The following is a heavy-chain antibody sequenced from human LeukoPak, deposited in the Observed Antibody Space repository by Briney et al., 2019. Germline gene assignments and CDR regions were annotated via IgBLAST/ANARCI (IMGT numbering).Heavy chain of an antibody. CDR2: ISFDGSNK. D-gene: IGHD3-9*01. CDR1: GFTVSSLY. J-gene: IGHJ4*02. CDR3: ARDFGWLSGFDY. V-gene: IGHV3-30*03. Sequence: PGGSLRLSCAASGFTVSSLYTSWVRQAPDEGLEWVAVISFDGSNKYYGDYLKGRFTISRDNSKNTLYLQMNSLRGEDMAIYYCARDFGWLSGFDYWGQGTLVTVSS.